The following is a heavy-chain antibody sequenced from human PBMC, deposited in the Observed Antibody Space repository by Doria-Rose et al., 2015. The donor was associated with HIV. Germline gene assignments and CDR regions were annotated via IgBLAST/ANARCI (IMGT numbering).Heavy chain of an antibody. CDR1: GYTFTNSC. D-gene: IGHD1-1*01. V-gene: IGHV1-2*02. CDR2: INPSNGGT. Sequence: VKFSCKASGYTFTNSCMHWEKLRPGQGLKWIGEINPSNGGTNYNEKFKRKATLTVDKSSSTAYMQLSSLTSEDSAVYYCTNFRYDVAYWGQGNTLTVSS. J-gene: IGHJ6*02. CDR3: TNFRYDVAY.